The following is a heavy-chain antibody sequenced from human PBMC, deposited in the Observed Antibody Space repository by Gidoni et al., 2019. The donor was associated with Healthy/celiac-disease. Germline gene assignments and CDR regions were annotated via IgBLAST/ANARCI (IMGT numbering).Heavy chain of an antibody. Sequence: EVQLVESGGGLVQPGGSLRLSCAASGFTFSSYDMHWVRQATGKGLEWVSAIGTAGDTYYPGSVKGRFTISRENAKNSLYLQMNSLRAEDTAVYYCARNRGYSYGSPYYYYYGMDVWGQGTTVTVSS. CDR3: ARNRGYSYGSPYYYYYGMDV. CDR2: IGTAGDT. V-gene: IGHV3-13*01. CDR1: GFTFSSYD. D-gene: IGHD5-18*01. J-gene: IGHJ6*02.